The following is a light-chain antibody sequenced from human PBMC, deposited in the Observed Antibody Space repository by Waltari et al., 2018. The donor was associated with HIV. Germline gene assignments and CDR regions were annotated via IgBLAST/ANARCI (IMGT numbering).Light chain of an antibody. CDR2: EVN. J-gene: IGLJ3*02. CDR3: SSYAGSNSWV. CDR1: SSDIGGYNY. V-gene: IGLV2-8*01. Sequence: QSALTQPPSASGSPGQSVTISCTGTSSDIGGYNYVSWYQQYPGKAPKVMIHEVNKRPSGVPDRFSGSKSGNTASLTGSGRQAEDEAYYYCSSYAGSNSWVFGGGTKLTVL.